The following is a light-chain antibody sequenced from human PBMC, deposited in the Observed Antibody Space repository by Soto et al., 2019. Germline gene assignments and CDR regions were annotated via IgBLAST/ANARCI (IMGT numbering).Light chain of an antibody. V-gene: IGLV2-23*02. Sequence: QSALTQPASVSGSPGQSITISCTGTSSDVGSYNLVSWYQQHPGKAPKLMIYEVSKRPSGVSNRFSGSKSGNTASLTIFGLQAEDEADYYCCSYAGSSTLVFGTGTKLTVL. CDR3: CSYAGSSTLV. J-gene: IGLJ1*01. CDR1: SSDVGSYNL. CDR2: EVS.